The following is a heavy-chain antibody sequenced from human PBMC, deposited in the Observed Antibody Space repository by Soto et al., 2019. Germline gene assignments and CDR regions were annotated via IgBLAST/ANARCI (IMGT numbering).Heavy chain of an antibody. D-gene: IGHD6-13*01. J-gene: IGHJ5*02. Sequence: ASVKVSCKASGYTFISYGISWLRQAPGQGLEWMGWINADNGNTLFAQKFQGRVTMTTDTLTNTAYMDLRSLRSEDTAVYYCTADVRRAAAWGFDPWGQGTLVTVSS. CDR2: INADNGNT. CDR3: TADVRRAAAWGFDP. CDR1: GYTFISYG. V-gene: IGHV1-18*01.